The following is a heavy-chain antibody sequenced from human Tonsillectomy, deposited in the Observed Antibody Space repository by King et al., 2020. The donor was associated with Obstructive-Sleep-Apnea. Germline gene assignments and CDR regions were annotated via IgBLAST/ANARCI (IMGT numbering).Heavy chain of an antibody. V-gene: IGHV3-30*03. D-gene: IGHD6-13*01. CDR3: GGYNWFDP. Sequence: VQLVESGGGVVQPGRSLRLSCAASGFTFSNYGMHWVRQAPGEGLEWVAIISYDGSDKYYADSLKGRFTISRDNSKSTLYLQMNSLRPWETAVYYCGGYNWFDPWGQGTLVTVSS. CDR2: ISYDGSDK. CDR1: GFTFSNYG. J-gene: IGHJ5*02.